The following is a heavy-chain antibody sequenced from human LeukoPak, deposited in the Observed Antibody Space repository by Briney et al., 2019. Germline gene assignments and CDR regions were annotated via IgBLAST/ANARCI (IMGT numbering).Heavy chain of an antibody. D-gene: IGHD3-10*01. CDR2: ISGSGNSI. V-gene: IGHV3-48*03. J-gene: IGHJ5*02. CDR3: ARALFWNYYASGEFDP. Sequence: PGGSLRLSCAASGFTFSAYEMDWVRQAPGKGLEPVSYISGSGNSISYADSVRGRFTISRDNAKNSLFLQMNSLRAEDTAVYYCARALFWNYYASGEFDPWGQGALVTVSS. CDR1: GFTFSAYE.